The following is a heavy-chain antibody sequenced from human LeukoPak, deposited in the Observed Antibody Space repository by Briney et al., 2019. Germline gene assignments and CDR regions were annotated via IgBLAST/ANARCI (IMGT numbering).Heavy chain of an antibody. CDR3: ARGFCGGDCYYDY. D-gene: IGHD2-21*02. CDR2: INPSSGNT. CDR1: GYTFTTYH. Sequence: GASVKVSCKASGYTFTTYHINWVRQATGQGLEWMGWINPSSGNTGYAQKFQGRVTLTRNTSISTAYMELSGLTSEDTAVYYCARGFCGGDCYYDYWGQGIPVTVSS. J-gene: IGHJ4*02. V-gene: IGHV1-8*01.